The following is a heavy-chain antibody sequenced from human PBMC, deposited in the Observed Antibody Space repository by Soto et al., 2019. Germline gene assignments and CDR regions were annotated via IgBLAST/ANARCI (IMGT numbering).Heavy chain of an antibody. V-gene: IGHV3-23*01. D-gene: IGHD3-22*01. J-gene: IGHJ4*02. CDR2: ISGSGGST. CDR1: GFTFSSYA. CDR3: AKYAGITMVVRHPIDY. Sequence: GGYLRLSCAASGFTFSSYAMSWVRQAPGKGLEWISAISGSGGSTYYADSVKGRFTISRDNSKNTLYLQMNSLRAEDTAVYYCAKYAGITMVVRHPIDYWGQGPLGTVSS.